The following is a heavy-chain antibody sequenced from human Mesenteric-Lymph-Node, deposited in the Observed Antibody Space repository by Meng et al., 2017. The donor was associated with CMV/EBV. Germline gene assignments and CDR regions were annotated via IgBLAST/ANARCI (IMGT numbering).Heavy chain of an antibody. Sequence: ASVKVSCKASGYTFTAYYIHWVRQAPGHGLEWMGWVNPNSGGGADYTQRFQGRVTMTRDTSISTAYMELSRLRSDDTAVYYCARAGYCSSTSCYYNWFDPWGQGTLVTVSS. CDR3: ARAGYCSSTSCYYNWFDP. V-gene: IGHV1-2*02. CDR1: GYTFTAYY. CDR2: VNPNSGGGA. J-gene: IGHJ5*02. D-gene: IGHD2-2*01.